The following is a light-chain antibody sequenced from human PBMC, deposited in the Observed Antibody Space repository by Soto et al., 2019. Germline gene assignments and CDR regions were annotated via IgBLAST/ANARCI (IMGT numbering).Light chain of an antibody. CDR1: SSDIGTYKY. CDR2: EVT. J-gene: IGLJ2*01. Sequence: QSALTQPASVSGSPAQSITISCTGSSSDIGTYKYVSWYQQHPGKAPKLIIYEVTNRPSGVSNRFSGSKSGNTASLTISGLQAEDEADYYCSSYTISNTLVLFGGGTQLTVL. V-gene: IGLV2-14*01. CDR3: SSYTISNTLVL.